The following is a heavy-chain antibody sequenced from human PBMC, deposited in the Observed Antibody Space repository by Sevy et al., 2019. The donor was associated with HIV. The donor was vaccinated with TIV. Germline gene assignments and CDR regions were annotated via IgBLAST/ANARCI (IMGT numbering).Heavy chain of an antibody. D-gene: IGHD3-10*01. Sequence: GGSLRLSCVGSGISISSHWMNWVRQSPGKGLEWVSYISSSSSYTNYADSVKGRFTISRDNAKNSLYLQMNSLRAEDTAVYYCARDLTGYYGSGSYEYWGQGTLVTVSS. CDR3: ARDLTGYYGSGSYEY. CDR1: GISISSHW. J-gene: IGHJ4*02. V-gene: IGHV3-21*05. CDR2: ISSSSSYT.